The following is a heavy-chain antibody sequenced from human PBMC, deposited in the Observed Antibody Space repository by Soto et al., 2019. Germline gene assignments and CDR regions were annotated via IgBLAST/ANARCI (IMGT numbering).Heavy chain of an antibody. V-gene: IGHV1-18*01. CDR2: ISTYSGDT. Sequence: QVHLVQSGGEVTTPGASVKVSCQASGYTFFTYDISWVRQAPGQGLEWMGWISTYSGDTKYAQKFPCRVTMTTDTYTTTAYLELRSLRSDDTAVYYCARHHGPTTSENWFDHWGQGTLVTVSS. J-gene: IGHJ5*02. CDR3: ARHHGPTTSENWFDH. D-gene: IGHD5-12*01. CDR1: GYTFFTYD.